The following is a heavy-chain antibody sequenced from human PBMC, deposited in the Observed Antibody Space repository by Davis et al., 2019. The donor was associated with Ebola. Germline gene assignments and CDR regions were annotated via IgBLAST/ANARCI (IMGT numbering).Heavy chain of an antibody. CDR2: ISGSGSTI. V-gene: IGHV3-48*04. Sequence: GESLKISCAASGFTVSSNYMTWVRQAPGKGLEWVSYISGSGSTIFYADSVKGRFTISRDNAKNSLYLQMNSLRAEDTAVYYCARLATAMVPFDYWGRGTLVTVSS. CDR3: ARLATAMVPFDY. CDR1: GFTVSSNY. J-gene: IGHJ4*02. D-gene: IGHD3-10*01.